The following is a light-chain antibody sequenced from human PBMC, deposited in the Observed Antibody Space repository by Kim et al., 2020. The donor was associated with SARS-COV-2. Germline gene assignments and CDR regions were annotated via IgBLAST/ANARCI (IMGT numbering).Light chain of an antibody. J-gene: IGLJ3*02. Sequence: APGKTARSTCGGNNIGSKSVHWYQQKPGQAPVLVIYYDSDRPSGIPERFSGSNSGNTATLTISRVEAGDEADYYCHVWDSSSDHWVFGGGTQLTVL. V-gene: IGLV3-21*04. CDR2: YDS. CDR3: HVWDSSSDHWV. CDR1: NIGSKS.